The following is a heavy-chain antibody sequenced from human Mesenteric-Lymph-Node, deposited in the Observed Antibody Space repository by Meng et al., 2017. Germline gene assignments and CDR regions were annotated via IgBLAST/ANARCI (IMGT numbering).Heavy chain of an antibody. D-gene: IGHD2-2*01. CDR1: GGAISSSNW. V-gene: IGHV4-4*02. CDR2: IYHSGST. Sequence: QVQPPASGPGLGKPSGTLSLTCAVSGGAISSSNWWSWVRQPPGKGLEWIGEIYHSGSTNYNPSLKSRVTISVDKSKNQFSLKLSSVTAADTAVYYCASGRKYCSNTSCYGQFDYWGQGTLVTVSS. CDR3: ASGRKYCSNTSCYGQFDY. J-gene: IGHJ4*02.